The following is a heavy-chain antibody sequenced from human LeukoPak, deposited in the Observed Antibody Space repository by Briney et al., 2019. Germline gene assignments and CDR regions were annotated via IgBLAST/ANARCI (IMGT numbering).Heavy chain of an antibody. D-gene: IGHD1-14*01. CDR1: GGSISGGNFY. V-gene: IGHV4-31*03. CDR2: LHDSGTA. J-gene: IGHJ4*02. Sequence: SQTLSLTCSVSGGSISGGNFYWSWLRQYPGKGLECFGFLHDSGTAYYNPSLKSRVSISGDSSKNQFSLKLSSVTGADTAIYYCARVTGSGGFPLIDSWGRGTLVTVSS. CDR3: ARVTGSGGFPLIDS.